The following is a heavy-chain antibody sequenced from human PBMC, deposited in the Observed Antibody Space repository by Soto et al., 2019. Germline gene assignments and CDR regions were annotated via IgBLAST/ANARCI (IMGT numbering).Heavy chain of an antibody. Sequence: QGQLMQSGAEVKKPGASVRLSCRASGYTLTTNYMHWVRQAPGQRPEWVAMINPRSGGNTNYAQTFTGGVAATSDPPTSTVYMELSSLSSDATAVYYCARGEVTSSGWTFDPWGQGTLVIVSS. CDR2: INPRSGGNT. V-gene: IGHV1-46*03. D-gene: IGHD6-19*01. CDR3: ARGEVTSSGWTFDP. CDR1: GYTLTTNY. J-gene: IGHJ5*02.